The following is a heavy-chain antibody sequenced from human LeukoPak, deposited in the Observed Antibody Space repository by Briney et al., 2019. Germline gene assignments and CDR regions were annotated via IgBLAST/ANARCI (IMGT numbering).Heavy chain of an antibody. CDR3: AKGPLGYSYGLFDY. CDR1: GFTFSSYS. D-gene: IGHD5-18*01. V-gene: IGHV3-23*01. CDR2: ISGSGGST. J-gene: IGHJ4*02. Sequence: GGSLRLSCAASGFTFSSYSMNWVRQAPGKGLEWVSAISGSGGSTYYADSVKGRFTISRDNSKNTLYLQMNSLRAEDTAVYYCAKGPLGYSYGLFDYWGQGTLVTVSS.